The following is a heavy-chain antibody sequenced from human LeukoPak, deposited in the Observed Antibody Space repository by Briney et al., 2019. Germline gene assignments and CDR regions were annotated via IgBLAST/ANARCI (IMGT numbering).Heavy chain of an antibody. CDR3: ATEESSIAAQTPFDY. Sequence: PGGSWRLSCAASGFTFSSYWMSWVRQAPGKGLEWVANIKQDGSEKYYVDSVKGRFTISRDNAKNSLYLQMNSLRAEDTAVYYCATEESSIAAQTPFDYWGQGTLVTVSS. CDR2: IKQDGSEK. V-gene: IGHV3-7*01. CDR1: GFTFSSYW. J-gene: IGHJ4*02. D-gene: IGHD6-6*01.